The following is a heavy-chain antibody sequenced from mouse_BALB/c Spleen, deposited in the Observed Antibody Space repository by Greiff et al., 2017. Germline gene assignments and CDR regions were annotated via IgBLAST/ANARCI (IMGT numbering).Heavy chain of an antibody. D-gene: IGHD2-14*01. CDR2: ISYDGSN. J-gene: IGHJ2*01. CDR1: GYSITSGYY. CDR3: ARDDRYDPYYFDY. Sequence: EVQLQQSGPGLVKPSQSLSLTCSVTGYSITSGYYWNWIRQFPGNKLEWMGYISYDGSNNYNPSLKNRISITRDTSKNQFFLKLNSVTTEDTATYYCARDDRYDPYYFDYWGQGTTLTVSS. V-gene: IGHV3-6*02.